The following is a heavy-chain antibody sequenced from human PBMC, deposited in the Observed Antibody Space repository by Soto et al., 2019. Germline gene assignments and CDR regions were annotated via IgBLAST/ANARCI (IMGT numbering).Heavy chain of an antibody. Sequence: SETLSLTCTVSDDFISSYYWNWIRQPAGKGLEWIGRVSTNGATNYNPSLESRVTMSVDTSKNQFSLKLTSVTAADTAVYFCARADYEILAGSYAMDVWGQGTTVTVSS. J-gene: IGHJ6*02. V-gene: IGHV4-4*07. CDR1: DDFISSYY. D-gene: IGHD3-9*01. CDR2: VSTNGAT. CDR3: ARADYEILAGSYAMDV.